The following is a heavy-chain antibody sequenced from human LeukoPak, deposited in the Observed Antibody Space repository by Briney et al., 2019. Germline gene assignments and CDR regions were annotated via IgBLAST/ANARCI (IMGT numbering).Heavy chain of an antibody. CDR1: VASITGGDYT. J-gene: IGHJ4*02. D-gene: IGHD3-9*01. CDR3: ARALSYYDILTGYPGPSYFDY. V-gene: IGHV4-30-4*01. Sequence: SETLSLTATFSVASITGGDYTGIWIAKPPGKGRKGIGYIYNSGSTYYNPSLKSRVTISVDTSKNQFSLKLSSVTAADTAVYYCARALSYYDILTGYPGPSYFDYRGQGTLVTVSS. CDR2: IYNSGST.